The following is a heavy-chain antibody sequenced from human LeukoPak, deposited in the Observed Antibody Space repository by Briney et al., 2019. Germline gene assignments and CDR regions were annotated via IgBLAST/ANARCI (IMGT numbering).Heavy chain of an antibody. Sequence: GGSLRLSCAASGFIFSTNAMNWVRQAQGKGLEWVSGISGIGDTTFYSDPVKGRFTISRDNSENTLYLQMTSLRVEDTAVYYCATDDYDSSVSRWGQGTLVTVSS. CDR1: GFIFSTNA. D-gene: IGHD3-22*01. V-gene: IGHV3-23*01. CDR3: ATDDYDSSVSR. CDR2: ISGIGDTT. J-gene: IGHJ4*02.